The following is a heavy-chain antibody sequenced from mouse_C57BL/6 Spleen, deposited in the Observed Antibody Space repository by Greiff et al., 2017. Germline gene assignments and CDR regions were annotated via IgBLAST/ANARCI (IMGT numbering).Heavy chain of an antibody. V-gene: IGHV1-80*01. CDR1: GYAFSSYW. CDR2: IYPGDGDP. Sequence: VQLQQSGAELVKPGASVKISCKASGYAFSSYWMNWVKQRPGQGLEWIGPIYPGDGDPNYNGKFKGKATLTADKSSSTAYMQLSSLTSEDSAVYFCARVYGSSRDYWGQGTTRTVSS. J-gene: IGHJ2*01. D-gene: IGHD1-1*01. CDR3: ARVYGSSRDY.